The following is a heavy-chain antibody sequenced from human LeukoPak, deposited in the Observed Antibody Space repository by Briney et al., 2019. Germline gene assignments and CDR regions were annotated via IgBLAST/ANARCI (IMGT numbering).Heavy chain of an antibody. CDR3: ASYSYSSSSKYFQH. CDR1: GFTVSSNY. CDR2: IYSVGST. J-gene: IGHJ1*01. V-gene: IGHV3-53*01. D-gene: IGHD6-6*01. Sequence: GGSLRLSCAASGFTVSSNYMSWVRQAPGKGLEWVSVIYSVGSTYYADSVKGRFTISRDNSKNTLYLQMNSLRAEDTAVYYCASYSYSSSSKYFQHWGQGTLVTVSS.